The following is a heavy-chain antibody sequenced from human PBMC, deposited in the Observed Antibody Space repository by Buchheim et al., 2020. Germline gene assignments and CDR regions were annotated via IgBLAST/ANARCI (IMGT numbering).Heavy chain of an antibody. CDR1: GFTFSSYA. CDR2: IIASGGST. CDR3: AKYLGGDRSGGRCYSLDY. Sequence: EVQLLESGGGLVQPGGSLRLSCTASGFTFSSYAMAWVRQAPGKGLEWVSTIIASGGSTVYTDSVKGRFTISRDNSKNLLYVQMNSLRAEDTAVYYCAKYLGGDRSGGRCYSLDYWGQGTL. D-gene: IGHD2-15*01. V-gene: IGHV3-23*01. J-gene: IGHJ4*02.